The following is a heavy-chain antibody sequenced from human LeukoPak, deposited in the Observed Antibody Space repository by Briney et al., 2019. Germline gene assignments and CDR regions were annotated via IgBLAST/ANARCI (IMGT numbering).Heavy chain of an antibody. CDR3: ASRDGYSGLDY. J-gene: IGHJ4*02. CDR1: GGTFSSYA. CDR2: IIPIFGIA. Sequence: SVKVSCKASGGTFSSYAISWVRQAPGQGFEWMGRIIPIFGIANYAQKFQGRVTITADKSTSTAYMELSSLRSEDTAVYYCASRDGYSGLDYWGQGTLVTVSS. D-gene: IGHD5-24*01. V-gene: IGHV1-69*04.